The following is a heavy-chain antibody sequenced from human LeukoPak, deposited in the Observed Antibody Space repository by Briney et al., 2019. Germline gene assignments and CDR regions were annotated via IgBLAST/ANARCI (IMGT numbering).Heavy chain of an antibody. CDR3: AREGVGASLVGEAAFDI. D-gene: IGHD1-26*01. V-gene: IGHV1-8*03. CDR2: MNPNSGNT. J-gene: IGHJ3*02. CDR1: GYTFTSYD. Sequence: ASVEVSCKASGYTFTSYDINWVRQATGQGLEWMGWMNPNSGNTGYAQKFQGRVTITRNTSISTAYMELSSLRSEDTAVYYCAREGVGASLVGEAAFDIWGQGTMVTVSS.